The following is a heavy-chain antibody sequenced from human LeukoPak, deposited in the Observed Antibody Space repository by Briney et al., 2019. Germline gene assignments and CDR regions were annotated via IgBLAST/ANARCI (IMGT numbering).Heavy chain of an antibody. CDR2: IYYSGST. V-gene: IGHV4-31*03. CDR3: ARERCSSTSCFWFDP. CDR1: SGSISSGGYY. D-gene: IGHD2-2*01. Sequence: TLSLTCTVSSGSISSGGYYWSWIRQHPGKGLEWIGYIYYSGSTYYNPSLKSRVTISVDTSKNQFSLKLSSVTAADTAVYYCARERCSSTSCFWFDPWGQGTLVTVSS. J-gene: IGHJ5*02.